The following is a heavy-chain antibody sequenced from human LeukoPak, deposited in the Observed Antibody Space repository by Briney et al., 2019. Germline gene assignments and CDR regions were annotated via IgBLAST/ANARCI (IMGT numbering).Heavy chain of an antibody. CDR3: ARNGKWSHANDY. D-gene: IGHD2-15*01. J-gene: IGHJ4*02. CDR1: GYTLTELS. Sequence: ASVKVSCKVSGYTLTELSMHWVRQAPGKGLEWMGGFDPEDGEAIYAQKLQGRVTMTTDTSTSTAYMELRSLRSDDTAVYYCARNGKWSHANDYWGQGTLVTVSS. CDR2: FDPEDGEA. V-gene: IGHV1-24*01.